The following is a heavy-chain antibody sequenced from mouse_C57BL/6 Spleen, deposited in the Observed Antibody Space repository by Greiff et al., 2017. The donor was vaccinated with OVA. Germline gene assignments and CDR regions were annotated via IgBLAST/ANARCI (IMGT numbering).Heavy chain of an antibody. CDR2: IDPSDSYS. D-gene: IGHD1-1*01. CDR1: GYTFTSYW. V-gene: IGHV1-50*01. Sequence: QVQLQQPGAELVQPGASVKLSCKASGYTFTSYWMQWVKQRPGQGLEWIGDIDPSDSYSNYNQKFKGKATLTVDTSSSTAYMQVSSVTSEDSAVYYCARRIYGSSYGYFDYWGQGTTLTVSS. CDR3: ARRIYGSSYGYFDY. J-gene: IGHJ2*01.